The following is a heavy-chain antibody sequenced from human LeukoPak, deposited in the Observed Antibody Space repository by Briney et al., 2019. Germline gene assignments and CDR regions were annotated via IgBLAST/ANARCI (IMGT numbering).Heavy chain of an antibody. CDR2: MNPSSGNT. CDR3: ARGYIAVAGPGDWFDP. J-gene: IGHJ5*02. CDR1: GYTFTSYD. D-gene: IGHD6-19*01. V-gene: IGHV1-8*01. Sequence: ASVKLSCKASGYTFTSYDINWVRQATGQGLEWMGWMNPSSGNTGYAQKFQGRVTMTRDNSMSTAYMQLSSLRSEDTAVYYCARGYIAVAGPGDWFDPWGQGTLVTVSS.